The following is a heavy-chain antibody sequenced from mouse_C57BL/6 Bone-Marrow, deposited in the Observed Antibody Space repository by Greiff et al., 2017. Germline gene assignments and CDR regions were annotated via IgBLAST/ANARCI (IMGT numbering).Heavy chain of an antibody. CDR2: IDPADGVP. J-gene: IGHJ4*01. D-gene: IGHD1-1*01. CDR1: GFNIKDYY. CDR3: TTRIYYYGSSYDYYAMDY. Sequence: VQLKQSGAELVRPGASVKLSCTASGFNIKDYYMHWVKQRPEQGLEWIGRIDPADGVPEYAPKFQGKGTMTADTSSNTAYLQLSSLTSEDTAVYYCTTRIYYYGSSYDYYAMDYWGQGTSVTVSS. V-gene: IGHV14-1*01.